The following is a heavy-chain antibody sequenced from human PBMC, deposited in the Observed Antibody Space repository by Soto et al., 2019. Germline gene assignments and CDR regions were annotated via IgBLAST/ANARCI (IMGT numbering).Heavy chain of an antibody. CDR2: IKQDGSEK. CDR3: ARDEDIEVPYNYYYYMDV. J-gene: IGHJ6*03. V-gene: IGHV3-7*01. Sequence: GGSLRLSCAASGFTFSSYWKSWVRQAPGKGLEWVANIKQDGSEKYYVDSVKGRFTISRDNAKNSLYLQMNSLRAEDTAVYYCARDEDIEVPYNYYYYMDVWGKGTTVTVSS. D-gene: IGHD2-15*01. CDR1: GFTFSSYW.